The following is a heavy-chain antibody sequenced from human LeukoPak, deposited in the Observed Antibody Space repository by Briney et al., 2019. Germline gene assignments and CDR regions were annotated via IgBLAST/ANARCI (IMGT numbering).Heavy chain of an antibody. CDR3: AKETGAGLAS. Sequence: PGGSLRLSCAASGFTFSSYWMHWVRQPPGEGLVWVSRINPDGSSTGYADSVKGRFTISRDNAKNTLYLQMNSLRAEDTAVYYCAKETGAGLASWGQGTLVTVSS. V-gene: IGHV3-74*01. CDR2: INPDGSST. J-gene: IGHJ4*02. D-gene: IGHD4/OR15-4a*01. CDR1: GFTFSSYW.